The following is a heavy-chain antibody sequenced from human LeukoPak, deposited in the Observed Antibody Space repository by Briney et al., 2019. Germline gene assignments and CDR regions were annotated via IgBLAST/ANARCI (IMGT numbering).Heavy chain of an antibody. CDR3: AREGYSSSWYEPWGIYYYYYMDV. CDR1: GFTFSSYG. D-gene: IGHD6-13*01. CDR2: IRYDGSNK. J-gene: IGHJ6*03. Sequence: GGSLRLSCAASGFTFSSYGMHWVRQAPGKGLEWVAFIRYDGSNKYYADSVKGRFTISRDNAKNSLYLQMNSLRAEDTALYYCAREGYSSSWYEPWGIYYYYYMDVWGKGTTVTVSS. V-gene: IGHV3-30*02.